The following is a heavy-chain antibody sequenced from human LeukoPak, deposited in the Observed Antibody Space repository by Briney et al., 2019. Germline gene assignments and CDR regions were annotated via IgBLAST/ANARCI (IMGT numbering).Heavy chain of an antibody. D-gene: IGHD5-24*01. CDR3: ARGLGEGYPDS. J-gene: IGHJ4*02. V-gene: IGHV4-34*01. CDR2: VNHSRGT. CDR1: GGSFSGFY. Sequence: SETLSLSCAVHGGSFSGFYWTWMRQPPGKGPEWIGEVNHSRGTNYNPSLKSRVTISEDTSKNQFSLNLTSVTAADTAVYYCARGLGEGYPDSWGQGTLVTVSS.